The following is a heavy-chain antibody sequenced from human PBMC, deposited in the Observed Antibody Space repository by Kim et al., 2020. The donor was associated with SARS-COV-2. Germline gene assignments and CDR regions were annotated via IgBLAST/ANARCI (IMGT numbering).Heavy chain of an antibody. CDR3: ARSYSGSYGWAFDI. CDR1: GGSISSYY. CDR2: IYYSGST. V-gene: IGHV4-59*01. D-gene: IGHD1-26*01. Sequence: SETLSLTCTVSGGSISSYYWSWIRQPPGKGLEWIGYIYYSGSTNYNPSLKSRVTISVDTSKNQFSLKLSSVTAADTAVYYCARSYSGSYGWAFDIWGQGTMVTVSS. J-gene: IGHJ3*02.